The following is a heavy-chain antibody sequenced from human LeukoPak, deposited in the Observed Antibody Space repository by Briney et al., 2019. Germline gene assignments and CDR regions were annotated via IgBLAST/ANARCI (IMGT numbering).Heavy chain of an antibody. CDR3: AKDHNGFHHYWYFDL. CDR1: GFTFSSYA. V-gene: IGHV3-23*01. J-gene: IGHJ2*01. CDR2: ISGSGGST. D-gene: IGHD1-14*01. Sequence: GGSLRLSCAASGFTFSSYAMSWVRQAPGKGLEWVSAISGSGGSTYYADSVKGRFTISRDNSKNTLYLQMNSLRAEDTAVYYCAKDHNGFHHYWYFDLWGRGTLVTVSS.